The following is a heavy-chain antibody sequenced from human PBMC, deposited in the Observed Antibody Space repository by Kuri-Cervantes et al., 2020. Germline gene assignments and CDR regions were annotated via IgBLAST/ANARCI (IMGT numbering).Heavy chain of an antibody. CDR2: IKSKTDGGTT. J-gene: IGHJ4*02. V-gene: IGHV3-15*01. CDR3: TTLTVTTGGVDY. Sequence: ETLSLTCAASGFTFSNAWMSWVRQAPGKGLEWVGRIKSKTDGGTTDYAAPVKGRFTISRDDSKNTLYLQMNSLKTEDTAVYYCTTLTVTTGGVDYWGQGTLVTVSS. D-gene: IGHD4-17*01. CDR1: GFTFSNAW.